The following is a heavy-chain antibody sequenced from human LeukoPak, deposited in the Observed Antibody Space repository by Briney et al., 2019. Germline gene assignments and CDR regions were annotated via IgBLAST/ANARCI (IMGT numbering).Heavy chain of an antibody. CDR3: ARGIAGSFDY. Sequence: PSETLSLTCAVYGGSFSGYYWSWIRQPPGKGLEWIGYIYYSGSTYYNPSLKSRVTISVDTSKNQFSLKLSSVTAADTAVYYCARGIAGSFDYWGQGTLVTVSS. CDR1: GGSFSGYY. V-gene: IGHV4-30-4*01. D-gene: IGHD6-13*01. J-gene: IGHJ4*02. CDR2: IYYSGST.